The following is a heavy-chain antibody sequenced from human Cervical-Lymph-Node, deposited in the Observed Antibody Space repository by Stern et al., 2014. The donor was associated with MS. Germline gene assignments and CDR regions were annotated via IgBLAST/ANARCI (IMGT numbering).Heavy chain of an antibody. D-gene: IGHD2-2*02. CDR3: ARHLIGYCSGASCFTPPDN. J-gene: IGHJ4*02. CDR1: GYIFTNYW. V-gene: IGHV5-51*01. Sequence: EMQLVESGAEVKKPGESLQISCKGSGYIFTNYWIGWVRQMPGKGLEWMGIVYPGDSDTKYSPSFQGQVTISADKSINTAYLQWSSLKASDTAIYYCARHLIGYCSGASCFTPPDNWGQGTLVTVSS. CDR2: VYPGDSDT.